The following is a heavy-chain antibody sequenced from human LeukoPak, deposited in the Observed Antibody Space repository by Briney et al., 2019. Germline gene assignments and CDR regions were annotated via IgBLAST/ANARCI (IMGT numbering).Heavy chain of an antibody. D-gene: IGHD3-10*01. Sequence: GGSLRLSCAASGFTFSSYSMNWVRQAPGKGLEWVSSISSSSSYIYHADSVKGRFTISRDNAKNSLYLQMNSLRAEDTAVYYCARVTYYGSGIDYWGQGTLVTVSS. V-gene: IGHV3-21*01. CDR1: GFTFSSYS. J-gene: IGHJ4*02. CDR3: ARVTYYGSGIDY. CDR2: ISSSSSYI.